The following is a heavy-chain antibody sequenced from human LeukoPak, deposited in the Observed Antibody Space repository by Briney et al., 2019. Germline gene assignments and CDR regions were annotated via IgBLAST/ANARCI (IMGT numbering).Heavy chain of an antibody. CDR3: AKDREGLSSGYDLEYFDY. CDR2: IGGSGSRR. Sequence: PGGSLRLSCAASGFTFSSYAMSWVRQAPGKGLEWVSAIGGSGSRRYHADSVKGRFTISRDNSRNTLYLQMNSLRAEDTAVYYCAKDREGLSSGYDLEYFDYWGQGTLVTVSS. J-gene: IGHJ4*02. D-gene: IGHD5-12*01. V-gene: IGHV3-23*01. CDR1: GFTFSSYA.